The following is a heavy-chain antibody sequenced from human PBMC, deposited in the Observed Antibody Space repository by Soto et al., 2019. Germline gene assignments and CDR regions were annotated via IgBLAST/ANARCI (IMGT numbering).Heavy chain of an antibody. CDR2: IYWNDDE. V-gene: IGHV2-5*01. Sequence: PTQTLTLTCTFSGFSLTTSGVGVGWIRQPPGKALEWLALIYWNDDERYSPSLKSRRTITKDTSKNQVALRMTKMDPGDTATYYCAPQMGSSWYTYYFHYWGQGMLVTVSS. J-gene: IGHJ4*02. CDR1: GFSLTTSGVG. CDR3: APQMGSSWYTYYFHY. D-gene: IGHD6-13*01.